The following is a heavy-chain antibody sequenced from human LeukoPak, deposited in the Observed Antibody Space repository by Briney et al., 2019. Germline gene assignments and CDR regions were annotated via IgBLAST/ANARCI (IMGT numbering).Heavy chain of an antibody. D-gene: IGHD3-16*01. J-gene: IGHJ4*02. CDR3: AKDQSMFMNMITFGGPVGY. Sequence: GRSLRLSCAASGFTFSSYGMHWVRQAPGKGLEWVAVISYDGSNKYYADSVKGRFTISRDNSKNALYLQMNSLRAEDTAVYYCAKDQSMFMNMITFGGPVGYWGQGTLVTVSS. CDR1: GFTFSSYG. CDR2: ISYDGSNK. V-gene: IGHV3-30*18.